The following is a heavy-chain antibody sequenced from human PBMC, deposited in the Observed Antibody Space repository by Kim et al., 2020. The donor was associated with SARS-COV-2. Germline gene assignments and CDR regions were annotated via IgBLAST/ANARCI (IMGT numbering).Heavy chain of an antibody. Sequence: GGSLRLSCAASGFTFSSYGMHWVRQAPGKGLEWVAVIWYDGSNKYYADSVKGRFTISRDNSKNTLYLQMNSLRAEDTAVYYCARDPALHIVVGENWFDPWGQGTLVTVSS. V-gene: IGHV3-33*08. CDR2: IWYDGSNK. J-gene: IGHJ5*02. CDR3: ARDPALHIVVGENWFDP. CDR1: GFTFSSYG. D-gene: IGHD2-21*01.